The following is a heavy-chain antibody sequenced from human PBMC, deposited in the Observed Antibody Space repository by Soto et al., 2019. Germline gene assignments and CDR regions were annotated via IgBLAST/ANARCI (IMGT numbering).Heavy chain of an antibody. Sequence: SETLSLTCTFSGGSVSSGSYYWSWIRQPPGKGLEWIGYIYYSGSTNYNPSLKSRVTISVDTSKNQFSLKLSSVTAADTAVYYCARSSGWYQNWFDPWGQGTLVTVS. J-gene: IGHJ5*02. CDR2: IYYSGST. CDR1: GGSVSSGSYY. D-gene: IGHD6-19*01. V-gene: IGHV4-61*01. CDR3: ARSSGWYQNWFDP.